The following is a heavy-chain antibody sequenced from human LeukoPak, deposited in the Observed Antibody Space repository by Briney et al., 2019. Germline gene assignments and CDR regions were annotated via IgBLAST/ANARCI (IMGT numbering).Heavy chain of an antibody. CDR1: GYSSTSYW. D-gene: IGHD6-13*01. CDR3: AKTPYSSSWYVFDY. V-gene: IGHV5-51*06. CDR2: IYPGDSDT. Sequence: GESLRISCKGSGYSSTSYWISWVRQMPGKGLEWMGIIYPGDSDTRYSPSFQGQVTISADKSISTAYLQWSSLKASDSAIYYCAKTPYSSSWYVFDYWGQGTLVTVSS. J-gene: IGHJ4*02.